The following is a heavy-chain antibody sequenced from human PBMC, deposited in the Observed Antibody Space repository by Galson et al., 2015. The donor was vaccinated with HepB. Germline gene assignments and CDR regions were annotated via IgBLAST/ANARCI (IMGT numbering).Heavy chain of an antibody. Sequence: SGYTFTDYYMHWVRQAPGQGLEWMGWISPNSGATTYGQKFQGRVTMTSDTSISTAYMELSRLRSDDTAVYYCARSKRFLEWLTFYYGLVVWGLGTTVTVSS. J-gene: IGHJ6*02. CDR2: ISPNSGAT. V-gene: IGHV1-2*02. D-gene: IGHD3-3*01. CDR1: GYTFTDYY. CDR3: ARSKRFLEWLTFYYGLVV.